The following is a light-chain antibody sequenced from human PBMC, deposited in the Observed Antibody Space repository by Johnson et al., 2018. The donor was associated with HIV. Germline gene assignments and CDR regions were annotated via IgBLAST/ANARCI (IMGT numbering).Light chain of an antibody. Sequence: QSVLTQPPSVSAAPGQKVTISCSGSSSNIGNNYVSWYQQLPGTAPKLLIYDNNKRPSGIPDRFSGSKSGTSATLGITGLQTGDEADYYCGTWDSSLSDPNAVFGTGTKVPVL. V-gene: IGLV1-51*01. J-gene: IGLJ1*01. CDR2: DNN. CDR3: GTWDSSLSDPNAV. CDR1: SSNIGNNY.